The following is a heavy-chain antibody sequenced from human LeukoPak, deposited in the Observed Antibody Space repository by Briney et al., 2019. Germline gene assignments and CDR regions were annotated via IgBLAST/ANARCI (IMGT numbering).Heavy chain of an antibody. CDR2: ITGSGGDT. J-gene: IGHJ3*02. CDR1: GFTFSDYW. V-gene: IGHV3-23*01. CDR3: AKDTMIVVVFTTGAAFDI. D-gene: IGHD3-22*01. Sequence: GGSLRLSCTASGFTFSDYWMTWVRQAPGKGLEWVSGITGSGGDTYHADSVKGRFTISRDNSKNTLYLQMNRLRAEDTAVYYCAKDTMIVVVFTTGAAFDIWGQGTMVTVSS.